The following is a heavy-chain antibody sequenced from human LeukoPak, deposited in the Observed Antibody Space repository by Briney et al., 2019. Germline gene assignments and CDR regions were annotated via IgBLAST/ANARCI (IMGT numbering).Heavy chain of an antibody. CDR1: GFTFDDYA. Sequence: GRSLRLSCAAYGFTFDDYAMPWVRHARGKGLEWVSGIRWNSGSITYADCVKGRFTISRDNAKNSLYLQINSLRSEDTALYYCANNCLYGQGYFDYWGQGTLVTVSS. D-gene: IGHD3-16*01. CDR3: ANNCLYGQGYFDY. V-gene: IGHV3-9*01. J-gene: IGHJ4*02. CDR2: IRWNSGSI.